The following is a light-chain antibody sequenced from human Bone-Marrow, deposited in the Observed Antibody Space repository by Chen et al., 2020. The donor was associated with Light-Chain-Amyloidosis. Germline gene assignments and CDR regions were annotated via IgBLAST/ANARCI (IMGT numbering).Light chain of an antibody. CDR3: QSADSSGTYEVI. V-gene: IGLV3-25*03. CDR2: RDT. Sequence: SYDLPHPPSVSVSPGQPARITCSGDDLPTKYAYWYQQKPGQAPVLVIHRDTERPSGISERFSGSSSGTTATLTISGVQAEDEADYHCQSADSSGTYEVIFGGGTKLTVL. CDR1: DLPTKY. J-gene: IGLJ2*01.